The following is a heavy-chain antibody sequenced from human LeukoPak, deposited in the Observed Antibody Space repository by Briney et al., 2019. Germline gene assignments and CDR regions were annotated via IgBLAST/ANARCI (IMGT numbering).Heavy chain of an antibody. CDR1: GYTLTELT. V-gene: IGHV1-46*01. CDR2: INAGGSST. D-gene: IGHD5-24*01. J-gene: IGHJ4*02. Sequence: EASVKVSFKVSGYTLTELTMYWVRQAPGQGREWRGIINAGGSSTSYAQTFQGRVTMTRDTSTSTVYMQLSSLRSEDTAVYYCAREIGPVQLHLWGSAFDYWGQGTLVTVSS. CDR3: AREIGPVQLHLWGSAFDY.